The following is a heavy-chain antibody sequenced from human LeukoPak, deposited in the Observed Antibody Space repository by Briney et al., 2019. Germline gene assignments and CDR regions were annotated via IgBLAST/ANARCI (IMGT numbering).Heavy chain of an antibody. J-gene: IGHJ4*02. CDR3: ASGGSSRWDYFDY. D-gene: IGHD6-13*01. V-gene: IGHV4-59*01. CDR2: IYYSGST. CDR1: GGSISSYY. Sequence: PSETLSLTCTVSGGSISSYYWSWIRQPPGKGLEWIGYIYYSGSTNYNPSLKCRVTISVDTPKNQFSLKLSSVTAADTAVYYCASGGSSRWDYFDYWGQGTLVTVSS.